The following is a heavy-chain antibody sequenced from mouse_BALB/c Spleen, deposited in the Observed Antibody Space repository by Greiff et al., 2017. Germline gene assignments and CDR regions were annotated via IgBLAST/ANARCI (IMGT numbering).Heavy chain of an antibody. CDR1: GFNIKDTY. CDR3: ARSNYWYFDV. CDR2: IDPANGNT. Sequence: EVKLQESGAELVKPGASVKLSCTASGFNIKDTYMHWVKQRPEQGLEWIGRIDPANGNTKYDPKFQGKATITADTSSNTAYLQLSSLTSEDTAVYYCARSNYWYFDVWGAGTTVTVSS. J-gene: IGHJ1*01. D-gene: IGHD2-5*01. V-gene: IGHV14-3*02.